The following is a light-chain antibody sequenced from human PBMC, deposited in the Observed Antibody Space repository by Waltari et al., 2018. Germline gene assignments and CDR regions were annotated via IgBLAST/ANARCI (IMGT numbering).Light chain of an antibody. V-gene: IGKV3-20*01. CDR3: QQYGRSPRT. Sequence: EIVLTQSPGTLSSSPGERATLSCRARQSVSSSYLAWYQQKPGQAPRLLIYGASSRATGITDRCSGSGSGTDFTLTISRLEPEDFAVYYCQQYGRSPRTFGQGTTVEIK. CDR2: GAS. CDR1: QSVSSSY. J-gene: IGKJ1*01.